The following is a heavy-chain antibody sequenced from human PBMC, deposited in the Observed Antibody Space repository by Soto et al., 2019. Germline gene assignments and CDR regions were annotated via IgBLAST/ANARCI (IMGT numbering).Heavy chain of an antibody. Sequence: GGSLSLSCAASGFPFSSYLMHCVRQAPGKGLAWVAVIKNDGSNKYYADSVKGQFTISRDNSKNTLYLQMNSLRAEDTAVYYCARDFSEMEGLNSVGDGWFDPWGQGTLVTVSS. J-gene: IGHJ5*02. CDR3: ARDFSEMEGLNSVGDGWFDP. V-gene: IGHV3-30-3*01. D-gene: IGHD3-16*01. CDR1: GFPFSSYL. CDR2: IKNDGSNK.